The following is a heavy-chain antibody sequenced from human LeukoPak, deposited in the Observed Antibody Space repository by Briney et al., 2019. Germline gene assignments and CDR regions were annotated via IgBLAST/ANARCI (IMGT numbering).Heavy chain of an antibody. CDR2: IYYSGST. CDR1: GGSISSYY. CDR3: ARDRHWTNDWVFDY. J-gene: IGHJ4*02. D-gene: IGHD1/OR15-1a*01. V-gene: IGHV4-59*01. Sequence: PSETLSLTCTVSGGSISSYYWSWIRQPPGKGLEWIGYIYYSGSTNYNPSLKSRVTISLHTSKNQFSLNLSSVTAADTAVYYCARDRHWTNDWVFDYWGQGTLVTVSS.